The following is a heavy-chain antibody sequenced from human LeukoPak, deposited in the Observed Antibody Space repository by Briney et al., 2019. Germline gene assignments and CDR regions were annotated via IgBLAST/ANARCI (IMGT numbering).Heavy chain of an antibody. CDR3: AYGTGWYFDN. Sequence: PGGSLRLSCAASGFTFTTFPMRWVRQVPGKGLVWVSRISPNGRGSDYADSVKGRFTISRDNAKNSLYLQMNSLRVEDTAVYYCAYGTGWYFDNWGQGTLVTVSS. CDR2: ISPNGRGS. CDR1: GFTFTTFP. V-gene: IGHV3-74*01. D-gene: IGHD6-19*01. J-gene: IGHJ4*02.